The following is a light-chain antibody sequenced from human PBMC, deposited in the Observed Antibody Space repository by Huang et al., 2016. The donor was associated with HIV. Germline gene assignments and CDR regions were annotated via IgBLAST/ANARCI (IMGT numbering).Light chain of an antibody. CDR3: QQYNSWPPLT. CDR2: GAS. CDR1: QIISNK. J-gene: IGKJ4*01. V-gene: IGKV3-15*01. Sequence: EIVMTQSPATLSVSPGERATLSCRASQIISNKLAWYQQIPGQAPRLLIYGASTRATGFPARFSGSGSGTEFTLTISSLQSEDFALYYCQQYNSWPPLTFGGGTKVEIK.